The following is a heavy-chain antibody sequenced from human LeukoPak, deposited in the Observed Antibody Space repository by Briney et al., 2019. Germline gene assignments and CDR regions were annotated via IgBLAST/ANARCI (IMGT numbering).Heavy chain of an antibody. D-gene: IGHD3-10*01. CDR1: GGTFSSYA. Sequence: SVKVSCKASGGTFSSYAISWVRQAPGQGLEWMGGIIPIFGTANYAQEFQGRVTITADESTSTAYMELSSLRSEDTAVYYCARDNWGPKYGSGSTTLHYYYYGMDVWGQGTTVTVSS. V-gene: IGHV1-69*13. J-gene: IGHJ6*02. CDR3: ARDNWGPKYGSGSTTLHYYYYGMDV. CDR2: IIPIFGTA.